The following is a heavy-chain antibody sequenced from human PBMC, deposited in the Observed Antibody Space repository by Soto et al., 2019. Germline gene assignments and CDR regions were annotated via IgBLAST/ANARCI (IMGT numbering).Heavy chain of an antibody. CDR2: IYPGDSDT. V-gene: IGHV5-51*01. CDR3: ARRGDTVTNWFDP. J-gene: IGHJ5*02. D-gene: IGHD4-4*01. CDR1: GYSFTSYW. Sequence: GESLKISCKGSGYSFTSYWIGWVRQMPGKGLEWMGIIYPGDSDTRYSPSFQGQVTISADKSISTAYLQWSSRKASDTAMYYCARRGDTVTNWFDPWGQGTLVTVSS.